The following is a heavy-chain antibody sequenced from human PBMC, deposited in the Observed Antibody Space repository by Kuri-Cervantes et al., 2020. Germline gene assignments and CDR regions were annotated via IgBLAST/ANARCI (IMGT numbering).Heavy chain of an antibody. Sequence: GGSLRLSCKGSGYSFTSYWIGWVRQMPGKGLEWMGIIYPGDSDTRHSPSFQGQVTISADKSISTAYLQWSSLKASDTAMYYCARRKQLVLDAFDIWGQGTMVTVSS. D-gene: IGHD6-13*01. CDR3: ARRKQLVLDAFDI. CDR1: GYSFTSYW. V-gene: IGHV5-51*01. J-gene: IGHJ3*02. CDR2: IYPGDSDT.